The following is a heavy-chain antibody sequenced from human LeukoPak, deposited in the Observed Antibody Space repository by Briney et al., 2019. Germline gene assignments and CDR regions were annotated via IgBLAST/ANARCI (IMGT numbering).Heavy chain of an antibody. Sequence: GGSLRLSCAASGFTFSNSEMNWVRQAPGKGLEWVSAISGSDAGTYYADSVKGRFTISRDNSKNTLYLQMSSLRVEDTAVYYCAKVKGWWPPTSADYWGQGTLVTVSS. CDR2: ISGSDAGT. J-gene: IGHJ4*02. D-gene: IGHD2-15*01. CDR3: AKVKGWWPPTSADY. CDR1: GFTFSNSE. V-gene: IGHV3-23*01.